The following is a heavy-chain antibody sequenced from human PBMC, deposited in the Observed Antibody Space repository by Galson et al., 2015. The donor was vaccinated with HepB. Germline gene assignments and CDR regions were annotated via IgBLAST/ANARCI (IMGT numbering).Heavy chain of an antibody. CDR1: GFTFSSYD. Sequence: SLRLSCAASGFTFSSYDMHWVRQATGKGLEWVSAIDTAGDPYYPGSVKGRFTISRENAKNSLYLQINSLRAGDTAVYYCARASTTVTTSYWYFDLWGRGTLVTVSS. J-gene: IGHJ2*01. D-gene: IGHD4-17*01. CDR2: IDTAGDP. V-gene: IGHV3-13*05. CDR3: ARASTTVTTSYWYFDL.